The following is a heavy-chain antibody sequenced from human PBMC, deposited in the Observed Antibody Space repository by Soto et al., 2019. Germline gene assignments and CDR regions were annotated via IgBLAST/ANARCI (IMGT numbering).Heavy chain of an antibody. Sequence: EVQLVESGGGLVQPGGSLRLSCAASGFTFTDYYMDWVRQAPGKGLEWVGRIKNKAQSYTTEYAASVKGRFTISRDDSINSLYLQMHSLNTEDTAVYYCTRDRHGPGSFAYWGQGTLVTVSS. J-gene: IGHJ4*02. CDR2: IKNKAQSYTT. CDR1: GFTFTDYY. V-gene: IGHV3-72*01. CDR3: TRDRHGPGSFAY. D-gene: IGHD3-10*01.